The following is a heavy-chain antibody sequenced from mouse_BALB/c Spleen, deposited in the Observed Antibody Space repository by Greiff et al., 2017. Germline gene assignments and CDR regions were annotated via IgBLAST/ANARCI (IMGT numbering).Heavy chain of an antibody. Sequence: EVHLVESGGGLVKPGGSLKLSCAASGFTFSSYTMSWVRQTPEKRLEWVATISSGGSYTYYPDSVKGRFTISRDNAKNTLYLQMSSLKSEDTAMYYCTRANPNFDYWGQGTTLTVSS. CDR2: ISSGGSYT. CDR3: TRANPNFDY. J-gene: IGHJ2*01. CDR1: GFTFSSYT. V-gene: IGHV5-6-4*01.